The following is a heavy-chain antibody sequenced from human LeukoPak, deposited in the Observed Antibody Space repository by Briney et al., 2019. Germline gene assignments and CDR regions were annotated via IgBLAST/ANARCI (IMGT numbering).Heavy chain of an antibody. CDR2: INPNTGGT. V-gene: IGHV1-2*02. CDR3: ARADFYGSGSRSYYFEY. J-gene: IGHJ4*02. D-gene: IGHD3-10*01. Sequence: ASVKVSCKASGYTYTSYGISWVRQAPGQGLEWMGWINPNTGGTNYAQMFQGRVTMTRDTSISTAYMELKRLRSDDTAVYFCARADFYGSGSRSYYFEYWGQGSLVTVSS. CDR1: GYTYTSYG.